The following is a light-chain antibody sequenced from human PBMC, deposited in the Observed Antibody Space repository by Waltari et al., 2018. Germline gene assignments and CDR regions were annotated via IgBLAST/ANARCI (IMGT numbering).Light chain of an antibody. CDR1: SSDVGRYDL. J-gene: IGLJ1*01. V-gene: IGLV2-23*01. CDR3: CSYGGTSTFFV. CDR2: EGS. Sequence: QSALTQPASVSGSPGQSITISCTGTSSDVGRYDLVSWYQHHPGKAPKLMIFEGSKRPSGVSNRFSAFKSDTPASLTISGLQAEDEADYYCCSYGGTSTFFVFGTGTRVTLL.